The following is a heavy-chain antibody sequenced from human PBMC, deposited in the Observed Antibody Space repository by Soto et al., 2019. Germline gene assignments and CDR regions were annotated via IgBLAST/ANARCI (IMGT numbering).Heavy chain of an antibody. J-gene: IGHJ3*02. V-gene: IGHV3-7*01. CDR2: IDRDGSGK. D-gene: IGHD6-19*01. CDR1: GFTFSGHR. CDR3: ASSVAGKRNALDI. Sequence: GGSLRLSCAASGFTFSGHRMTWVRQAPGKGLEWVANIDRDGSGKYYVDSVRGRFTISRDNAKNALYLQMNSLRAEDTALYYCASSVAGKRNALDIWGQGTTVTVSS.